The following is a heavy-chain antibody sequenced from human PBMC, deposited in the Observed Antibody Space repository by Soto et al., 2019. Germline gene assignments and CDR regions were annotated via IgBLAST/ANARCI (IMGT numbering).Heavy chain of an antibody. Sequence: ASVKVSCKASGYSFTRYGISWVRQAPGQGLEWMGWISGYNGDTNYAQKFQDRVSMTIDTSTGTAYMELRSLTSDDTAVYYCAKNGQPPYYYYGLDVWG. CDR3: AKNGQPPYYYYGLDV. J-gene: IGHJ6*02. CDR2: ISGYNGDT. D-gene: IGHD2-8*01. V-gene: IGHV1-18*01. CDR1: GYSFTRYG.